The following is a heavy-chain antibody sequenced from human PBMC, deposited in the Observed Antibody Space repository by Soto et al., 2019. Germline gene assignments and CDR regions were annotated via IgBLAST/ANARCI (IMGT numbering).Heavy chain of an antibody. D-gene: IGHD3-9*01. Sequence: ASVKVSCKASGYTFTSYGISWVRQAPGQGLEWMGWIRTSNSNTNYAKNLQGRVTMTTDTSTSTAYMELRSLRSDDTAVYYCARDPYDILTGPGWFDPWGQGTLVTVSS. CDR2: IRTSNSNT. J-gene: IGHJ5*02. CDR1: GYTFTSYG. V-gene: IGHV1-18*01. CDR3: ARDPYDILTGPGWFDP.